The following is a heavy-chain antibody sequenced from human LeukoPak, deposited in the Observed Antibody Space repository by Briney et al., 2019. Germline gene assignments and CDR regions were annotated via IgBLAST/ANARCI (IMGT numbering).Heavy chain of an antibody. CDR2: INPSGGST. V-gene: IGHV1-46*03. D-gene: IGHD1-26*01. Sequence: ASVKVSCKASGYTFTSYYMHWVRQAPGQGLEWMGIINPSGGSTSYAQKFQGRVTITRDTSTSTVYMELSSLRSEDTAVYYCARDDHSGSYSRGFDYWGQGTLVTVSS. CDR1: GYTFTSYY. CDR3: ARDDHSGSYSRGFDY. J-gene: IGHJ4*02.